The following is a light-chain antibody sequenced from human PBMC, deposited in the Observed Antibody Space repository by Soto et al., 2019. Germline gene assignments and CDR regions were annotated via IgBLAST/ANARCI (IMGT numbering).Light chain of an antibody. CDR1: QSLSSNY. V-gene: IGKV3-20*01. Sequence: EIVMTQSPVTLSVSPGERATLSCRASQSLSSNYFAWYQQKPGRALRLLIDGASTRATGIPDRFSGSGSGTDFTLTISRLEPEDVAVYYCQQYEAVVTFGQGTKVDIK. CDR2: GAS. J-gene: IGKJ1*01. CDR3: QQYEAVVT.